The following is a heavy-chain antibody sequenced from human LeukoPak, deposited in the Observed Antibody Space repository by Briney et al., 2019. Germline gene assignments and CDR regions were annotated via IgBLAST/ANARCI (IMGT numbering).Heavy chain of an antibody. CDR1: GYTFTIYY. V-gene: IGHV1-46*01. D-gene: IGHD3-3*01. J-gene: IGHJ5*02. CDR3: ARDTRPPYYDFWSGYYTGGGYNWFDP. Sequence: GASVTVSCKASGYTFTIYYMHWVRQAPGQGLEWMGIINPSGGSTSYAQKFQGRVTMTRDTSTSTVYMELSSLRSEDTAVYYCARDTRPPYYDFWSGYYTGGGYNWFDPWGQGTLVTVSS. CDR2: INPSGGST.